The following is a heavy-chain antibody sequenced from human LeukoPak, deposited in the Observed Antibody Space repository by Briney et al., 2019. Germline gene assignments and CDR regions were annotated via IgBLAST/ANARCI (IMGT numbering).Heavy chain of an antibody. CDR3: ARGRDRSQAGDH. CDR1: GGSCDNYY. CDR2: IHPSGTF. V-gene: IGHV4-34*01. D-gene: IGHD5-24*01. J-gene: IGHJ4*02. Sequence: SETLSLTCTVYGGSCDNYYCTCIRQPPGKGLEWIGEIHPSGTFYYNSSLRSRATISIDTSKTQFSLRLTSVTAADTAFYYCARGRDRSQAGDHWGQGTLVTVSS.